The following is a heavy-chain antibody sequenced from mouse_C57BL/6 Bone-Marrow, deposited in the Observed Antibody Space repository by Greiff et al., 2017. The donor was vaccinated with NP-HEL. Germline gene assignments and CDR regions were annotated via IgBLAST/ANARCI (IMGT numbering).Heavy chain of an antibody. J-gene: IGHJ2*01. Sequence: QVQLQQSGAELVRPGSSVKLSCKASGYTFTSYWMDWVKQRPGQGLEWIGNIYPSDSETHYNQKFKDKATLTVDKSSSTAYMQLSSLTSEDSAVYDGARVRILRLFDDWGQGTTLTVSS. CDR3: ARVRILRLFDD. V-gene: IGHV1-61*01. CDR1: GYTFTSYW. D-gene: IGHD5-2*01. CDR2: IYPSDSET.